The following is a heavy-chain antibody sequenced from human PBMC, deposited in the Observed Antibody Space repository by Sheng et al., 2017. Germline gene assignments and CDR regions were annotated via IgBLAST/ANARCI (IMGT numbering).Heavy chain of an antibody. CDR1: GFTFSSFA. CDR2: ISGSGGYT. V-gene: IGHV3-23*04. CDR3: AKNAGSNWLNYFDC. D-gene: IGHD6-13*01. J-gene: IGHJ4*02. Sequence: EVQLVESGGGLLQPGGSLRLSCSASGFTFSSFAMSWVRQAPGKGLVWVSAISGSGGYTYYADSVKGHFTISRDNSKNALFLQINSLRAEDTAVYYCAKNAGSNWLNYFDCWGQGTLVTVSS.